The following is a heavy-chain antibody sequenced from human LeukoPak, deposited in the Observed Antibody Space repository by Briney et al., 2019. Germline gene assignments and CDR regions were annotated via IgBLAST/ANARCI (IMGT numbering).Heavy chain of an antibody. V-gene: IGHV1-69*05. CDR3: AREGGRELLSTGSLVGAPGDI. CDR2: IIPIFGTA. Sequence: SVKVSCKASGGTFSSYAISWVRPAPGQGLEWMGRIIPIFGTANYAHKFQGRVTITTDESTRTAYMELSSLRSEDTAVYYCAREGGRELLSTGSLVGAPGDIWGQGTMVTVSS. J-gene: IGHJ3*02. D-gene: IGHD1-26*01. CDR1: GGTFSSYA.